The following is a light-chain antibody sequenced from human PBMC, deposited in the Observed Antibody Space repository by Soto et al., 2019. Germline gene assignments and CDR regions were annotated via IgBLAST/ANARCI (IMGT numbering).Light chain of an antibody. Sequence: QSALTQPASVSGSPGQSITISCTGTSSDVGGYNYVSWYQQHPGKAPKLMIDEVSNRPSRVSNRFSGSKSGNTASLTISGLQADDEADYYCSSYTRSSTSYVFGTGTKLTVL. CDR1: SSDVGGYNY. V-gene: IGLV2-14*01. J-gene: IGLJ1*01. CDR3: SSYTRSSTSYV. CDR2: EVS.